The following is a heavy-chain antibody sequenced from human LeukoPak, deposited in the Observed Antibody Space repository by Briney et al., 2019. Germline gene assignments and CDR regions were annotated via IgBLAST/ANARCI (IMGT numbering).Heavy chain of an antibody. CDR1: GFTFTSYG. V-gene: IGHV1-18*04. J-gene: IGHJ6*02. D-gene: IGHD5-24*01. CDR3: ARDGVEMATYYYYAMDV. CDR2: ISAYSDNT. Sequence: ASVTVSFKASGFTFTSYGFNWVRQAPGQGLEWMGWISAYSDNTNFAQKFQDRVTMTTDTSTSTAYMELRSLRSDDTAVYYCARDGVEMATYYYYAMDVWGQGTTVTVSS.